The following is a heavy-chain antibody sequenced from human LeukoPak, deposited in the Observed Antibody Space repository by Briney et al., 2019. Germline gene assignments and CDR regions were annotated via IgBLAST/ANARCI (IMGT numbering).Heavy chain of an antibody. D-gene: IGHD4-17*01. V-gene: IGHV3-7*01. Sequence: GGSLRLSCAASGFTFTRHWMSWVRQAPGKGLEWVANTKQDGSEKYYVDSVKGRFTISRDNAKNSLYLQMNSLRAEDTAVYYCVRGSYGAYDYWGQGSLVTVSS. CDR3: VRGSYGAYDY. CDR1: GFTFTRHW. CDR2: TKQDGSEK. J-gene: IGHJ4*02.